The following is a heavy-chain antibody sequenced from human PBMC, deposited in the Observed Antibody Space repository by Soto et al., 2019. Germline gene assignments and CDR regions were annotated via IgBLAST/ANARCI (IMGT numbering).Heavy chain of an antibody. D-gene: IGHD2-8*01. CDR3: ARAPYCTNGVCYLIGYYYYGMDV. Sequence: PGGSLRLSCAASGFTFSSYWMHWVRQAPGKGLVWVSRINSAGSSTSYADSVKGRFTISRDNAKNTLYLQMNSLRAEDTAVYYCARAPYCTNGVCYLIGYYYYGMDVWGQGTTVTSP. CDR2: INSAGSST. CDR1: GFTFSSYW. J-gene: IGHJ6*02. V-gene: IGHV3-74*01.